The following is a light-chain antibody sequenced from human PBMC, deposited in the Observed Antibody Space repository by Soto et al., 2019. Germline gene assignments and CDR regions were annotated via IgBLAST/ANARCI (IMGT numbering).Light chain of an antibody. CDR3: QQRNNWGD. CDR1: QSVGIY. Sequence: RASQSVGIYLAWYQQKPGQPPRLLIYDAPNRATGIPARFSGTGSGTEFGLTISSLEPEESAVYYWQQRNNWGDFGGGTKVDIK. V-gene: IGKV3-11*01. J-gene: IGKJ4*01. CDR2: DAP.